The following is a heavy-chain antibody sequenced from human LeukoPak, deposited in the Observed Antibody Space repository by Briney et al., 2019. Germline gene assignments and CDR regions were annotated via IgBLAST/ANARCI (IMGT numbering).Heavy chain of an antibody. Sequence: GASVKVSCKASGGTFSSYAISWVRQAPGQGLEWMGGIIPIFGTANYAQKFQGRVTITTDESTSTAYMELSSLRSEDTAVYYCATGRALDILTGNDAFDIWGQGTMVTVSS. CDR2: IIPIFGTA. CDR3: ATGRALDILTGNDAFDI. J-gene: IGHJ3*02. D-gene: IGHD3-9*01. CDR1: GGTFSSYA. V-gene: IGHV1-69*05.